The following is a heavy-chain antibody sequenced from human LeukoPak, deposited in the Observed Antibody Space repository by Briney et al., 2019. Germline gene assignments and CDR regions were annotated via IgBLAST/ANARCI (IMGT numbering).Heavy chain of an antibody. CDR1: GYTFTSYD. CDR2: MNPNSGNT. J-gene: IGHJ4*02. Sequence: GASVKVSCKASGYTFTSYDINWVRQATGQGLEWMGWMNPNSGNTGYAQKFQGRVTMTRDTSISTAYMEVSRLRSDDTAVYYCARVSGYSSGWPDYWGQGTLVTVSS. D-gene: IGHD6-19*01. CDR3: ARVSGYSSGWPDY. V-gene: IGHV1-8*01.